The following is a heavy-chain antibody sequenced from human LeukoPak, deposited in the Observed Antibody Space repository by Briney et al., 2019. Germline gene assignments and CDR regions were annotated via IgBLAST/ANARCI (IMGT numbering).Heavy chain of an antibody. Sequence: GGSLRLSCAASGFTFSSYGMNWVRQAPGKGLEWVSSISSSSSYIYYADSVKGRFTISRDNAKNSLYLQMNSLRAEDTAVYYCAREGYYGDYIDYWGQGTLVTVSS. CDR1: GFTFSSYG. V-gene: IGHV3-21*06. CDR3: AREGYYGDYIDY. D-gene: IGHD4-17*01. CDR2: ISSSSSYI. J-gene: IGHJ4*02.